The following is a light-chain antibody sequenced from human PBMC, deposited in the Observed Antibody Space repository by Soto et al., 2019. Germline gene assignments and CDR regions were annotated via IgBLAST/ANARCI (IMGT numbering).Light chain of an antibody. Sequence: EIVMTQSPATLSVSPGERATLSCRASQSVSSNSAWYQQKPGQAPRLLIYGASTRATGIPDRFSGSGSGTDFTLTISRLEPEDFAVYYCQQYGSSGTFGQGTKVDIK. CDR1: QSVSSN. CDR2: GAS. V-gene: IGKV3-20*01. CDR3: QQYGSSGT. J-gene: IGKJ1*01.